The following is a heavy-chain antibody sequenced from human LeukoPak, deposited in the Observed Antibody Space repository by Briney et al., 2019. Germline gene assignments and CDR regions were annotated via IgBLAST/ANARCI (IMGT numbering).Heavy chain of an antibody. CDR1: GFTFSSYG. V-gene: IGHV3-30*02. J-gene: IGHJ4*02. D-gene: IGHD5-24*01. Sequence: GGSLRLSCAASGFTFSSYGMHWVRQAPGKGLEGVAFIRYDGSNKYYADSVKGRFTISRDNSKNTLYLQMNSLRAEDTAVYYCAKGGDGYRPLFDYWGQGTLVTVSS. CDR2: IRYDGSNK. CDR3: AKGGDGYRPLFDY.